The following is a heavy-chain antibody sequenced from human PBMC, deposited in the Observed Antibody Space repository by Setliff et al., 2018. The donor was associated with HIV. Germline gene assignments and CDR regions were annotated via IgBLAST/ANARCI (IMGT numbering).Heavy chain of an antibody. CDR2: INGDGSTT. D-gene: IGHD6-13*01. CDR1: GFTLSSYW. J-gene: IGHJ4*02. CDR3: AKGVEIPQHNGYSSSWYIDY. V-gene: IGHV3-74*01. Sequence: GGSLRLSCAASGFTLSSYWMHWVRQAPGKGLVYVSHINGDGSTTTYADSVKGRFTISRDNAKNTLYLQMNSLRAEDTAVYYCAKGVEIPQHNGYSSSWYIDYWGQGILVTVSS.